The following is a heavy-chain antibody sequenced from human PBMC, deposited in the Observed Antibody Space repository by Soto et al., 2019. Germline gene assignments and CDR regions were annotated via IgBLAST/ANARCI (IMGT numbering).Heavy chain of an antibody. CDR2: IYYSGST. J-gene: IGHJ4*02. CDR1: GGSISPYF. V-gene: IGHV4-59*01. D-gene: IGHD6-13*01. Sequence: SETLSLTCTVSGGSISPYFWSWIRQPPGKGLEWIGYIYYSGSTNYNPSLKSRVTISVDTSKNQFSLKLSSVTAADTAVYYCASGSSWYYFDYWGRGTLVTVSS. CDR3: ASGSSWYYFDY.